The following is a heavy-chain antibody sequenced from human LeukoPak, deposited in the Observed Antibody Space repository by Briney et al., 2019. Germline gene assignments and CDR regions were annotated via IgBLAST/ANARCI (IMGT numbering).Heavy chain of an antibody. V-gene: IGHV4-59*11. CDR2: IYYSGTT. D-gene: IGHD3-22*01. Sequence: SETLSLTCTVSGGSISPLYWGWIRQPPGKGLEFIGYIYYSGTTNLNPSLRSRLTLSVDTSKNQFSLKLSSVTAADTAVYYCARGGYYDSSGYFIHWGQGTLVTVSS. CDR3: ARGGYYDSSGYFIH. J-gene: IGHJ4*02. CDR1: GGSISPLY.